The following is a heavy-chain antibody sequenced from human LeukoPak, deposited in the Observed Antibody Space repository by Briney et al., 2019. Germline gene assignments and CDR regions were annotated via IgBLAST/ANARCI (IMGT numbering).Heavy chain of an antibody. D-gene: IGHD6-6*01. Sequence: GGSLRLSCAASGFTFSSYGMSWVRQAPGKGLEWVSTIGGGGGTYFADSVKGRFTISRDNSKNMLHLQMNTLRVEDTAIYYCAKRSIKSAHFFDYWGQGTLVTVSS. CDR1: GFTFSSYG. J-gene: IGHJ4*02. CDR2: IGGGGGT. CDR3: AKRSIKSAHFFDY. V-gene: IGHV3-23*01.